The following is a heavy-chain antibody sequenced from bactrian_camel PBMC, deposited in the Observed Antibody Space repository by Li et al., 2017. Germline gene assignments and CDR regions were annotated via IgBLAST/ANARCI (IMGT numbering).Heavy chain of an antibody. D-gene: IGHD1*01. CDR2: IHTGTGFT. CDR3: AADPVCDSGAGWSPSEYGY. V-gene: IGHV3S40*01. CDR1: GFTYSSNC. J-gene: IGHJ4*01. Sequence: VQRVESGGGSVQPGGSLGLSCAASGFTYSSNCVGWFRQAPGKERGGVAHIHTGTGFTDYADSVQGRFTISRDNANNTVYLEMNSLKPEDTAMYFCAADPVCDSGAGWSPSEYGYVGQGTQVTVS.